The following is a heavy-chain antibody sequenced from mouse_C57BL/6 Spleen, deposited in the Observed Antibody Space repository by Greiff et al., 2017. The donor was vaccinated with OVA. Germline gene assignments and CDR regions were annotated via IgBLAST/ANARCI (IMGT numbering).Heavy chain of an antibody. D-gene: IGHD2-2*01. CDR3: ARERVMVRWYYFDY. CDR2: IYPGSGST. Sequence: QVQLKQPGAELVKPGASVKMSCKASGYTFTSYWITWVKQRPGQGLEWIGDIYPGSGSTNYNEKFKSKATLTVDTSSSTAYMQRSSLTSEDTAVYYCARERVMVRWYYFDYWGQGTTLTVSS. CDR1: GYTFTSYW. V-gene: IGHV1-55*01. J-gene: IGHJ2*01.